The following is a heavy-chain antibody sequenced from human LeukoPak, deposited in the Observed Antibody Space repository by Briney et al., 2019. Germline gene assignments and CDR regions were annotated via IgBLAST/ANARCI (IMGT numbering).Heavy chain of an antibody. J-gene: IGHJ4*02. Sequence: SETLSLTCVASGGSISDSYWSWIRQPPGKGVEWIGYIYYTGSTNYNPSLKSRLTISIDTSKNQFSLQLTSVTAADTAVYYCARQRYSYGYFDYWGQGTLVTVSS. D-gene: IGHD5-18*01. CDR1: GGSISDSY. V-gene: IGHV4-59*08. CDR2: IYYTGST. CDR3: ARQRYSYGYFDY.